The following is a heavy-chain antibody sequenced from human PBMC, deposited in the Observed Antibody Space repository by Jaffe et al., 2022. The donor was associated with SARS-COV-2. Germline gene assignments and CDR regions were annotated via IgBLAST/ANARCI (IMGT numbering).Heavy chain of an antibody. Sequence: EVQLVESGGGLVKPGGSLKLSCEASGFTFANAWMNWVRQAPGKGLDWVGRIKSKTDGGTTDYAAPVKGRFVISRDDSKNTVYLQMNSLKTEDTAVYYCLRQLSVGGYFWGQGTLVTVSS. J-gene: IGHJ4*02. V-gene: IGHV3-15*01. CDR1: GFTFANAW. CDR3: LRQLSVGGYF. CDR2: IKSKTDGGTT. D-gene: IGHD3-16*01.